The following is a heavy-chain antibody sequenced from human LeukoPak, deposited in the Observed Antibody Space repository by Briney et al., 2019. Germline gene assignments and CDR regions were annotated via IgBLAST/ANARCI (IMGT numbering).Heavy chain of an antibody. CDR2: ISYDGSNK. CDR3: AKDGGGCIDY. D-gene: IGHD2-15*01. Sequence: GGSLRLSCVASGFTFSTYTMNWIRQAPGKGLEWVAVISYDGSNKYYADSVKGRFTISRDNSKNTLYLQMNSLRTEDTAVYYCAKDGGGCIDYWGQGTLVTVSS. J-gene: IGHJ4*02. CDR1: GFTFSTYT. V-gene: IGHV3-30*18.